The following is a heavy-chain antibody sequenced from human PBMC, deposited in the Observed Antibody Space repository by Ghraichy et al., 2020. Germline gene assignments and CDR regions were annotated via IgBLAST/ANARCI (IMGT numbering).Heavy chain of an antibody. Sequence: GGSLRLSCAASGFTFSSSAMTWVRQAPGKGLEWVSGISGRGGSTYYADSVKGRFIISRDNSKNTLYLQMNSLRVEDTAGYYCAKRLDYLVYWGKRTLVTGSS. J-gene: IGHJ4*02. CDR1: GFTFSSSA. CDR3: AKRLDYLVY. D-gene: IGHD3-16*01. V-gene: IGHV3-23*01. CDR2: ISGRGGST.